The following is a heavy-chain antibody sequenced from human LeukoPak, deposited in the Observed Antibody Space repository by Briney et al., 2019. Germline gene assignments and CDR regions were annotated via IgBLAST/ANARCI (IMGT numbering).Heavy chain of an antibody. Sequence: ASVNVSCKASGYTFTSYGISWVRQAPGQGLEWMGWISAYNGNTNYAQKLQGRVTMTTDTSTSTAYMELRSLRSDDTAVYYCARSHSGSYYGGDDYWGQGTLVTVSS. D-gene: IGHD1-26*01. V-gene: IGHV1-18*01. CDR1: GYTFTSYG. CDR3: ARSHSGSYYGGDDY. CDR2: ISAYNGNT. J-gene: IGHJ4*02.